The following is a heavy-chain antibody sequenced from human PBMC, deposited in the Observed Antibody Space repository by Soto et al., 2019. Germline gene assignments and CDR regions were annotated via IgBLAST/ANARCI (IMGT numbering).Heavy chain of an antibody. CDR1: GYTFTRYG. J-gene: IGHJ4*02. CDR2: ISGYSGNT. V-gene: IGHV1-18*01. CDR3: ARGGVLLWFGEPLDY. Sequence: QVQLVPSGAEVKKPGASVKVSCKASGYTFTRYGFTWVRQAPGQGLEWMGWISGYSGNTNYAQNLRGRVTMTTDTSTSTAYMELRSLRSDDTAVYYYARGGVLLWFGEPLDYWGQGTLVTVSS. D-gene: IGHD3-10*01.